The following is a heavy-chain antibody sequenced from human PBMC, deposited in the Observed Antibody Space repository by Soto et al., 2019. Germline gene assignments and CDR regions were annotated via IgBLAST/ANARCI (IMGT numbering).Heavy chain of an antibody. D-gene: IGHD1-26*01. CDR1: GGSISSYY. V-gene: IGHV4-59*08. CDR3: ARVRWEMYNWFDP. J-gene: IGHJ5*02. CDR2: IYYSGST. Sequence: QVQLQESGPGLVKPSETLSLTCTVSGGSISSYYWSWIRQPPGKGLEWIGYIYYSGSTNYNPSLTSRVTISVDTSKNQFSLKLSSVTAADTAVYYCARVRWEMYNWFDPWGQGTLVTVSS.